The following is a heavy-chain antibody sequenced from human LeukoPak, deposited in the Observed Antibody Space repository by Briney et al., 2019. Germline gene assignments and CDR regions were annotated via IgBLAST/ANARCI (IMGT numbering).Heavy chain of an antibody. CDR2: INSDGSTT. Sequence: GGSLRLSCAASGFTFSSYWMHWVRQAPGKGLVWVSNINSDGSTTTYADSVKGRFTISRDNAENTLYLQMNSLRAEDTAVYYCAKDYPQLVWHNDAFDIWGQGTMVTVSS. D-gene: IGHD3-10*01. V-gene: IGHV3-74*01. J-gene: IGHJ3*02. CDR1: GFTFSSYW. CDR3: AKDYPQLVWHNDAFDI.